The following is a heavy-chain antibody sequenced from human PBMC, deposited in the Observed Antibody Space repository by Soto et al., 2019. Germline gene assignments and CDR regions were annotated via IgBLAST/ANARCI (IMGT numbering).Heavy chain of an antibody. D-gene: IGHD3-3*01. V-gene: IGHV4-34*01. CDR1: GGSFSGYY. Sequence: SETLSLTCAVYGGSFSGYYWSWIRQPPGKGLEWIGEINHSGSTNYNPSLKSRVTISVDTSKNQFSLKLSSVTAADTAVYYCARGITIFGVVPPFYYYGMDVWGQGTTVTVSS. CDR2: INHSGST. CDR3: ARGITIFGVVPPFYYYGMDV. J-gene: IGHJ6*02.